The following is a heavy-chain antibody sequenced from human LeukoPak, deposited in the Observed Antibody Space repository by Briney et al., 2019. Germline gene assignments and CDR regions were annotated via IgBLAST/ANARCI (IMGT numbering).Heavy chain of an antibody. CDR2: RHGGGNT. D-gene: IGHD3-22*01. CDR3: ARDHPDRSGYSVI. CDR1: GFTVSSNY. J-gene: IGHJ4*02. Sequence: GGSLRLSCTASGFTVSSNYMGWVRPAPGKGLEWVSVRHGGGNTWYAHSVKGRFTNSSDQSKSTLYLQMNSLRADDTVVYYCARDHPDRSGYSVIWGQGTLVTVSS. V-gene: IGHV3-53*01.